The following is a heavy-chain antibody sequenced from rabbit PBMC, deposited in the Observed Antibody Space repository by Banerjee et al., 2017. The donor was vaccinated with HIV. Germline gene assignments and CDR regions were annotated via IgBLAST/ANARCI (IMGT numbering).Heavy chain of an antibody. J-gene: IGHJ4*01. Sequence: QSLEESGGDLVKPGASLTLTCTASGFSFSRSHYMCWVRQAPGKGLEWIGTIYAGSSGSTDYASWAKGRFTISKTSSTTVTLQMTSLTAADTATYFCARAYYYSSGVYFHLWGPGTLVTVS. V-gene: IGHV1S40*01. CDR3: ARAYYYSSGVYFHL. CDR1: GFSFSRSHY. CDR2: IYAGSSGST. D-gene: IGHD4-1*01.